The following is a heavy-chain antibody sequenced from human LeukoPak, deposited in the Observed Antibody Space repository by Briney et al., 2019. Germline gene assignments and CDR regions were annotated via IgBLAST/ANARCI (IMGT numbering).Heavy chain of an antibody. Sequence: ASVKVSCKASGGTFSSYAISWVRQAPGQGLEWMGGIIPILGTANYAQKFQGRVTITADESTSTAYMELSSLRSEDTAVYYCARSDSGYDYNWFDPWGQGTLVTVSS. CDR1: GGTFSSYA. CDR3: ARSDSGYDYNWFDP. CDR2: IIPILGTA. V-gene: IGHV1-69*01. J-gene: IGHJ5*02. D-gene: IGHD5-12*01.